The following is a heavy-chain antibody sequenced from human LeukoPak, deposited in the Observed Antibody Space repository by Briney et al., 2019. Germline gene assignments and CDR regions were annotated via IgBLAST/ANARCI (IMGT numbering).Heavy chain of an antibody. CDR2: IKNDGSVA. D-gene: IGHD1-26*01. V-gene: IGHV3-74*01. Sequence: GGSLRLSCVGSGFSLSDYWMSWARQAPGKGLVWVSRIKNDGSVATYADSVKGRFSISRDDAKNTLYLQMNSLRAEDTAFYFCAKSDYFDPWGPGTLVTVSS. J-gene: IGHJ5*02. CDR3: AKSDYFDP. CDR1: GFSLSDYW.